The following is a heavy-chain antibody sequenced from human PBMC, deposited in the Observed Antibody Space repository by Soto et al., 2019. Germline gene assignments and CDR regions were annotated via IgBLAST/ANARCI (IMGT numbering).Heavy chain of an antibody. J-gene: IGHJ4*02. CDR1: GDSISSGDYY. V-gene: IGHV4-31*03. D-gene: IGHD5-12*01. CDR3: ARDRGATIFDF. CDR2: IFYTGGT. Sequence: SLTCTVSGDSISSGDYYWSWIRQHPGRGLEWIGYIFYTGGTFYTPSLKSRVTMSVDTSKNQFSLKLTSVTAADTAVYFCARDRGATIFDFWGRGTLVTVSS.